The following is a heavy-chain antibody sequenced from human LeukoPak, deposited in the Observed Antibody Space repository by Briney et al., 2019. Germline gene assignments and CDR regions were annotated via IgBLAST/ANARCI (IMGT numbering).Heavy chain of an antibody. CDR2: ISSSSSYT. Sequence: PGGSLRLSCAASGFTFSDYYMSWIRQAPGKGLEWVSYISSSSSYTYYADSVKGRFTISRDSAKNSLYLQMNSLRAEDTAVYYCAGGYGSGEDARRLSDYYYYYGMDVWGQGTTVTVSS. CDR3: AGGYGSGEDARRLSDYYYYYGMDV. J-gene: IGHJ6*02. V-gene: IGHV3-11*03. CDR1: GFTFSDYY. D-gene: IGHD3-10*01.